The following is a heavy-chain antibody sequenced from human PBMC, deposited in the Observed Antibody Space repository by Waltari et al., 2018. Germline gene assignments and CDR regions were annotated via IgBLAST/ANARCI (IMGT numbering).Heavy chain of an antibody. CDR1: GYTFTGYY. Sequence: QVQLVQSGAEVKKPGASVKVSCKASGYTFTGYYMHWVRQAPGQGLEWMGWINPNSGGTNYAQKFQGRVTMTRDTSISTAYMELSRLRSDDTAVYYCARDGAYYYDSSGYYFFDYWGQGTLVTVSS. CDR3: ARDGAYYYDSSGYYFFDY. V-gene: IGHV1-2*02. J-gene: IGHJ4*02. D-gene: IGHD3-22*01. CDR2: INPNSGGT.